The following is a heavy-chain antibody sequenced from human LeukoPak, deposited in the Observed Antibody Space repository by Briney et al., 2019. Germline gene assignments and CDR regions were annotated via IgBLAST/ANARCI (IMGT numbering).Heavy chain of an antibody. J-gene: IGHJ3*02. Sequence: GGSLRLSCVASGFTFSSYWMSWVRQAPGKGLEWVAKIKEDGGEKYYVDSVKGRFTLSRDNAKNSLYLQMSSLGAGDTAVYYCAREKLDYVWGSYRPGAFDIWGKGTVVTVSS. V-gene: IGHV3-7*01. CDR2: IKEDGGEK. CDR3: AREKLDYVWGSYRPGAFDI. D-gene: IGHD3-16*02. CDR1: GFTFSSYW.